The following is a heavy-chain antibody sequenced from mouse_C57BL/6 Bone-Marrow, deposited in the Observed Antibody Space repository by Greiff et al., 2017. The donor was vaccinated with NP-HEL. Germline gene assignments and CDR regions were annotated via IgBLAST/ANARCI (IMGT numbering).Heavy chain of an antibody. Sequence: VQLKESGGGLVQPGGSLKLSCAASGFTFSDYGMAWVRQAPRTGPEWVAFISTLAYSIYYADTVTGRFTISRENAKNTLYLEMSSLRSEDTAMYYCARRGRYYYGSSYSWYFDGWGTGTTVTVAS. CDR2: ISTLAYSI. CDR1: GFTFSDYG. CDR3: ARRGRYYYGSSYSWYFDG. J-gene: IGHJ1*03. D-gene: IGHD1-1*01. V-gene: IGHV5-15*01.